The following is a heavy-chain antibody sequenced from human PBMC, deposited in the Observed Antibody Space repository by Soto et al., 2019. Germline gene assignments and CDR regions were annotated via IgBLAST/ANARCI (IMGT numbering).Heavy chain of an antibody. CDR2: IYHSGST. D-gene: IGHD4-17*01. Sequence: SETLSLTCAVSGGSISSGGYSWSWIRQPPGKGLEWIGYIYHSGSTYYNPSLKSRVTISVDRSKNQFSLKLSSVTAADTAVYYCARSAGTVTTLFDYWGQGTLVTVSS. CDR1: GGSISSGGYS. J-gene: IGHJ4*02. CDR3: ARSAGTVTTLFDY. V-gene: IGHV4-30-2*01.